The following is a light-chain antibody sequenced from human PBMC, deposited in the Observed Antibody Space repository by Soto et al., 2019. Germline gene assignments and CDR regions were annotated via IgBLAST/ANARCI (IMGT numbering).Light chain of an antibody. CDR3: SLYTSENAYV. V-gene: IGLV2-18*01. Sequence: QSALTQPPSVSGSPGQSVTISCTVTSTEFVSYNRVSWYQQPPGTAPKLMIYAVSKRPSGVPDRFSGSKSGNTASLPISGLQAADEADYYCSLYTSENAYVFGTGPKVTVL. CDR1: STEFVSYNR. CDR2: AVS. J-gene: IGLJ1*01.